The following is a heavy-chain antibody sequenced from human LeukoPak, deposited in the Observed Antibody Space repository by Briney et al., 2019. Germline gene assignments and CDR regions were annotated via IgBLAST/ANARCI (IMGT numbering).Heavy chain of an antibody. Sequence: GGSLRLSCAASGFTFSSYAMSWVRQAPGRGLEWVSAISGSGGSTYYADSVKGRFTISRDNSKNTLYLQINSLRAEDTAVYYCAKDRQRWLQNPCAFDIWGQGTMVTVSS. CDR3: AKDRQRWLQNPCAFDI. CDR1: GFTFSSYA. V-gene: IGHV3-23*01. CDR2: ISGSGGST. J-gene: IGHJ3*02. D-gene: IGHD5-24*01.